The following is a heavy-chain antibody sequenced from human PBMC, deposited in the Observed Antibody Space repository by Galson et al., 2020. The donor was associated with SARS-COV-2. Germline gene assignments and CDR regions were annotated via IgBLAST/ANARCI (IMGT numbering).Heavy chain of an antibody. V-gene: IGHV2-5*01. Sequence: SGPTLVKPTQTLTLTCTFSGFSLSTSGAGVGWIRQPPVKALEWLPLIYFNDDKPYSPTLKTRPTITKDTSKNQVVLTMANMDPVDTATYYCAHSGLYYDILTGYAANWFDPWGQGTLVTVSS. J-gene: IGHJ5*02. D-gene: IGHD3-9*01. CDR2: IYFNDDK. CDR3: AHSGLYYDILTGYAANWFDP. CDR1: GFSLSTSGAG.